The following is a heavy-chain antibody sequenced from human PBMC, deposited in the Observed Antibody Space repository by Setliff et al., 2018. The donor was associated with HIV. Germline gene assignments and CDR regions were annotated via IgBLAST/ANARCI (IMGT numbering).Heavy chain of an antibody. CDR3: ARAKTIGVSAVFFDP. Sequence: NPSETLSLTCTVSGGSMNSDSYSWTWLRQPAGKGPELIGHIYVGGSVIYNPSLASRVTISMVPSKNQFSLDLSSVTAADTAKYYCARAKTIGVSAVFFDPWCQGTPVTVSS. D-gene: IGHD3-3*01. CDR2: IYVGGSV. CDR1: GGSMNSDSYS. V-gene: IGHV4-61*09. J-gene: IGHJ5*02.